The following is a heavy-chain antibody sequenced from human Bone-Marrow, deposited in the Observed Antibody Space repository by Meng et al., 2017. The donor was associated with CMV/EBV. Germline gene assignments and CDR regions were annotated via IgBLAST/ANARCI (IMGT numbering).Heavy chain of an antibody. J-gene: IGHJ4*02. CDR2: INHSGST. CDR3: AVYWGYFDY. CDR1: GGSFSGYY. V-gene: IGHV4-34*01. D-gene: IGHD3-16*01. Sequence: SQTLSLTCAVYGGSFSGYYWSWIRQPPGKGLEWIGEINHSGSTNYNPSLKSRVTISVDTSKNQFSLKLSSVTAADTAVYYCAVYWGYFDYWGQGTLVTVSS.